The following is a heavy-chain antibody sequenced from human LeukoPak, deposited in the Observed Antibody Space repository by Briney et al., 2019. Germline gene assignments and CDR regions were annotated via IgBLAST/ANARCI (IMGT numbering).Heavy chain of an antibody. V-gene: IGHV3-21*01. J-gene: IGHJ4*02. CDR2: ISSSSSYI. CDR3: ARDMGLVVVTTTFDY. Sequence: GGSLRLSCAASGFTFSSYSMNWVRQAPGKGLEWVSSISSSSSYIYCADSVKGRFTISRDNAKNSLYLQMNSLRAEDTAVYYCARDMGLVVVTTTFDYWGQGTLVTVSS. CDR1: GFTFSSYS. D-gene: IGHD3-22*01.